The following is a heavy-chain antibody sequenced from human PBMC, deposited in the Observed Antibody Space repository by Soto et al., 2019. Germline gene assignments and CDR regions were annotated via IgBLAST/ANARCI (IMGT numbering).Heavy chain of an antibody. CDR3: ARDLRGYYFDY. V-gene: IGHV3-33*01. CDR1: GFTFSSYG. Sequence: QVQLVESGGGVVQPGRSLRLSCAASGFTFSSYGIHWVRQAPGKGLEWVAVIWYDGSNKYYADSVKGRFTISRDNSKNTLYLQMNSLRAEDTAVYYCARDLRGYYFDYWGQGTLVTVSS. CDR2: IWYDGSNK. D-gene: IGHD3-16*01. J-gene: IGHJ4*02.